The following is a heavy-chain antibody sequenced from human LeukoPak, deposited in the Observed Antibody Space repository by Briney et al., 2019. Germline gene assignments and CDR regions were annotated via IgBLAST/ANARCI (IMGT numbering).Heavy chain of an antibody. Sequence: KASETLSLTCTVSGGSISSYYWSWIRQPAGKGLEWIGSIYYSGSTYYNPSLKSRVTISVDTSKNQFSLKLTSVTAADTAVYHCARHGGIIAAAGTRAFDIWGQGTMVTVSS. CDR2: IYYSGST. J-gene: IGHJ3*02. CDR1: GGSISSYY. V-gene: IGHV4-59*05. D-gene: IGHD6-13*01. CDR3: ARHGGIIAAAGTRAFDI.